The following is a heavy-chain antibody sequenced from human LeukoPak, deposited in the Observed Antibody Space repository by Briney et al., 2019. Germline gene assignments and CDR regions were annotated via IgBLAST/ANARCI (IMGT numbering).Heavy chain of an antibody. V-gene: IGHV4-39*01. J-gene: IGHJ4*02. CDR3: AETPMVRGVIRY. CDR1: GGSISSSSYY. D-gene: IGHD3-10*01. Sequence: SETLSLTCTVSGGSISSSSYYWGWIRQPPGKGLEWIGSIYYSGSTYYNPSLKSRVTISVDTSKNQFSLELSSVTAADTAVYYCAETPMVRGVIRYWGQGTLVTVSS. CDR2: IYYSGST.